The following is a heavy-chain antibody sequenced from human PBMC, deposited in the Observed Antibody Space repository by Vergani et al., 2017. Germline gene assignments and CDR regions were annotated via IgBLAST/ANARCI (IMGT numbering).Heavy chain of an antibody. J-gene: IGHJ6*02. CDR2: ISGSGGNT. CDR3: AKGVYCSSTSCYEGRGYYYGMGV. D-gene: IGHD2-2*01. CDR1: GFSFRSYA. V-gene: IGHV3-23*01. Sequence: EVQLLESGGGLIHPGASLTLSCAASGFSFRSYAMGWVRQAPGKGLEWVSGISGSGGNTYYANSVKGRFTISRDNSKNTLYLQMNSLRADDTAVYYCAKGVYCSSTSCYEGRGYYYGMGVWGQGTTVTFSS.